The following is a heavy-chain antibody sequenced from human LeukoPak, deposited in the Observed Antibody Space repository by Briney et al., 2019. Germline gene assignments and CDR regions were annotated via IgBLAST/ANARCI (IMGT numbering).Heavy chain of an antibody. CDR1: GGSISSYY. V-gene: IGHV4-59*01. CDR3: ARVSGWYYFNFDY. D-gene: IGHD2/OR15-2a*01. J-gene: IGHJ4*02. CDR2: IYYSGST. Sequence: SSETLSLTCTVSGGSISSYYWSWIRQPPGKGLEWIGYIYYSGSTNYNPSLKSRVTISVDTSKNQFSLKLSSVTAADTAVYYCARVSGWYYFNFDYWGQGTLVTASS.